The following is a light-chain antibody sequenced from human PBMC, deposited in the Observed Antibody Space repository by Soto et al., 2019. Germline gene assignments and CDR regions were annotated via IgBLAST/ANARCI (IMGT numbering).Light chain of an antibody. Sequence: QSVLTQPPSASGSPGQSVTISCTGTSSDVGFYNYVSWYQQHPGKAPKLMLYEVNKRPSGVPDRFSGSKSDNTASLTVSGLQAEDGADYYCSSYAGSDKFVVVGGGAKVTV. V-gene: IGLV2-8*01. J-gene: IGLJ2*01. CDR1: SSDVGFYNY. CDR2: EVN. CDR3: SSYAGSDKFVV.